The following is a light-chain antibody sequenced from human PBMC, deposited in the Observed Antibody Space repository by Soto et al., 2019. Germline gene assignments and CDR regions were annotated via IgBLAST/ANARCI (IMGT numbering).Light chain of an antibody. CDR3: QHYGTSAIT. CDR2: GAS. J-gene: IGKJ5*01. Sequence: EIVLTQSPGTLSLSPGERATLSCWASQSISSNYLAWYQQKPGQPPRLLIYGASTRATGIPDRFSGSGSGTDFTLTVSSLEPEDFAVYYCQHYGTSAITFGQGTRLEIK. V-gene: IGKV3-20*01. CDR1: QSISSNY.